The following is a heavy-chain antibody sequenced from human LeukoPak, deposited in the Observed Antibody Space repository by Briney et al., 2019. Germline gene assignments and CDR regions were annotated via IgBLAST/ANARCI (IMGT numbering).Heavy chain of an antibody. CDR2: INHSGST. CDR3: TRASYGVHWFDP. CDR1: GGSFSGYY. D-gene: IGHD4-17*01. Sequence: SETLSLTCAVYGGSFSGYYWSWIRQPPGKGLEWIGEINHSGSTNYNPSLKSRVTISVDTSKNQFSLKLTSVTAADTAVYFCTRASYGVHWFDPWGRGTLVTVSS. V-gene: IGHV4-34*01. J-gene: IGHJ5*02.